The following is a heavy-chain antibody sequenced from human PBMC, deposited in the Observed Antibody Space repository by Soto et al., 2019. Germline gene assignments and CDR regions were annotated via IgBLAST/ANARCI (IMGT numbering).Heavy chain of an antibody. CDR3: ARDTGNFFDY. J-gene: IGHJ4*02. CDR2: IGPSSGNT. Sequence: ASAQVSCKXSGYTFTSYTVSWVRQAPGQGLEWVGWIGPSSGNTDSARNLQGRVTMTTDTSTSTAYMELRSLRSYDTAVYYCARDTGNFFDYWGQGTLVTVSS. V-gene: IGHV1-18*01. CDR1: GYTFTSYT.